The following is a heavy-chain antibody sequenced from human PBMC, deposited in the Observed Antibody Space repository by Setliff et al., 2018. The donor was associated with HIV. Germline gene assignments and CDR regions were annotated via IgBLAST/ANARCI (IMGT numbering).Heavy chain of an antibody. CDR1: GSYISNSYY. D-gene: IGHD6-19*01. Sequence: TPSETLSLTCDVSGSYISNSYYWGWVRQPPGKGLEWIGSIYHSGTTYYNPSLKSRVTISVATSKIQFSLKLTSVTAADTALYYCARSKYSSGWYSDHDAFDIWGQGTMVTVSS. CDR3: ARSKYSSGWYSDHDAFDI. V-gene: IGHV4-38-2*01. J-gene: IGHJ3*02. CDR2: IYHSGTT.